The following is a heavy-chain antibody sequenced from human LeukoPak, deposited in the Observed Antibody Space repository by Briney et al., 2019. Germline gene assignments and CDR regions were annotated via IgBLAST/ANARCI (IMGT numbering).Heavy chain of an antibody. V-gene: IGHV1-46*01. D-gene: IGHD2-21*01. CDR3: AIVAPYYYYGMDV. CDR2: INPSGGST. J-gene: IGHJ6*02. Sequence: GESLKISCKGSGYSFTSYWIGWVRQAPGQGLEWMGIINPSGGSTSYAQKFQGRVTMTRDTSTSTVYMELSSLRSEDTAVYYCAIVAPYYYYGMDVWGQGTTVTVSS. CDR1: GYSFTSYW.